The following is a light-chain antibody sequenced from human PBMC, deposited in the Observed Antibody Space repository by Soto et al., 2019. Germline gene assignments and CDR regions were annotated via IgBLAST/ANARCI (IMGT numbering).Light chain of an antibody. CDR1: QVITNR. CDR3: QQANSFPIT. V-gene: IGKV1D-12*01. CDR2: EAS. Sequence: DIQMTQSPSSVSASVGDRFTITCRASQVITNRLAWYQQKPGKAPKLLIYEASSLQSGVPSRISGSGSGTDFTLTISSLQPEDFATYYCQQANSFPITFGQGTRLEIK. J-gene: IGKJ5*01.